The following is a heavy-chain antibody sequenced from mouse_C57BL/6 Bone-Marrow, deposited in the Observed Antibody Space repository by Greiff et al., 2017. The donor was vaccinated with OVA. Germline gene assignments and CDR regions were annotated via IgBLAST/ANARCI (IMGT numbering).Heavy chain of an antibody. CDR2: ISYDGSN. V-gene: IGHV3-6*01. D-gene: IGHD1-1*01. CDR3: ARYYYGSSNYAMDY. CDR1: GYSITSGYY. J-gene: IGHJ4*01. Sequence: EVHLVESGPGLVKPSQSLSLTCSVTGYSITSGYYWNWIRQFPGNKLEWMGYISYDGSNNYNPSLKNRISITRDTSKNQFFLKLNSVTTEDTATYYCARYYYGSSNYAMDYWGQGTSVTVSS.